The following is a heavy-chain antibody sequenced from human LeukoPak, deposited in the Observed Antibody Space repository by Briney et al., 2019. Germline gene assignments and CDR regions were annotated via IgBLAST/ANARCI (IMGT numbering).Heavy chain of an antibody. CDR2: IYYSGST. D-gene: IGHD2-15*01. Sequence: PSETLSLTCTVSSDSINNYYWSWIRQPPGKGLEWIGFIYYSGSTNYNPSLKSRVTISVDTSKNQFSLKLSSVTAADTAVYYCARSTRRGGDDAFDIWGQGTVVTVSS. J-gene: IGHJ3*02. V-gene: IGHV4-59*01. CDR3: ARSTRRGGDDAFDI. CDR1: SDSINNYY.